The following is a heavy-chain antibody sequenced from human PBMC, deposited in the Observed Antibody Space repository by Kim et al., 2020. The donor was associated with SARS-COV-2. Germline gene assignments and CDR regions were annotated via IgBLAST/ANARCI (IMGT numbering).Heavy chain of an antibody. V-gene: IGHV4-38-2*02. CDR2: IRHSGST. J-gene: IGHJ3*02. Sequence: SETLPLTCTVSGYSISSGYYWAWVRQPPGKGLELIGSIRHSGSTYYSPSLKSRVTVSIDTSRNQFSLKLTSVTAADTAVYYCARDGSLGSGTYDGFDIWGQGTMVTVSS. D-gene: IGHD3-10*01. CDR1: GYSISSGYY. CDR3: ARDGSLGSGTYDGFDI.